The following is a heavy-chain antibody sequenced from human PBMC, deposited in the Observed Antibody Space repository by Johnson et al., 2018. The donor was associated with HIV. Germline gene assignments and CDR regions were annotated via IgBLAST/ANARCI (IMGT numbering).Heavy chain of an antibody. CDR3: AKDRNWGWPVWAVDI. Sequence: QVLLVESGGGVVQPGRSLRLSCAASGFTFSSYAMHWVRQAPGKGLEWVAVISYDGSNKYDADSVKGRFTISRDNSKNTLYLQMNSLRAEDTAVYYCAKDRNWGWPVWAVDIWGQGTMVTVSS. CDR2: ISYDGSNK. J-gene: IGHJ3*02. V-gene: IGHV3-30*04. CDR1: GFTFSSYA. D-gene: IGHD3-16*01.